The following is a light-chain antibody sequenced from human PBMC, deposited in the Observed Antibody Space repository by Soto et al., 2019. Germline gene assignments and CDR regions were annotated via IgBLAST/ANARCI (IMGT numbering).Light chain of an antibody. J-gene: IGKJ1*01. V-gene: IGKV1-5*03. CDR1: QSISIW. CDR3: QQYNSYFRT. Sequence: DIQMTQSPSTLSASVGDRVTITCRASQSISIWLAWYQQKPGKAPKLLIYKASSLESGVPSRFSGSGSGTEFTLTISSMQPDHFANYYCQQYNSYFRTFGQGTKVDIK. CDR2: KAS.